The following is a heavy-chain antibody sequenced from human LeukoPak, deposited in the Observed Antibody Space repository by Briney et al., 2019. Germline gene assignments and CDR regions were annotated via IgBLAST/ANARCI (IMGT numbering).Heavy chain of an antibody. CDR2: ISWDGGSK. J-gene: IGHJ4*02. CDR1: GFSFNDYS. CDR3: AKDISKRGLAIADY. D-gene: IGHD3-3*02. Sequence: GGSLRLSCAASGFSFNDYSVHWVRQPPGKGLEWVSLISWDGGSKYYADSVRGRFTISKDNSKNSLYLQMNSLTTEDTALYYCAKDISKRGLAIADYWGQGTLVTVSS. V-gene: IGHV3-43*01.